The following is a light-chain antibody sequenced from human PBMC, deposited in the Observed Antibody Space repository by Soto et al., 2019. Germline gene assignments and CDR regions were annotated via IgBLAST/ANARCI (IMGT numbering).Light chain of an antibody. CDR2: GAS. Sequence: DIVMTQSPATLSVSPGERATLSCRASQSVASNLAWYQQRPGQAPRLLIYGASTRATGVPVRFSGSGSGTEFPLTISSLQAEDFAVYYWHHYNNSPHTFGGGTKVEIK. V-gene: IGKV3-15*01. CDR3: HHYNNSPHT. CDR1: QSVASN. J-gene: IGKJ4*01.